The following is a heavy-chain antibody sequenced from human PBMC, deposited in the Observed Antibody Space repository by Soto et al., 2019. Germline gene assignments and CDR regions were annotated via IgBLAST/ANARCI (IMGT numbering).Heavy chain of an antibody. Sequence: GGSLRLSCAASGFTFSSYAMHWVRQAPGKGLEWVAVISYDGSNKYYADSVKDRFTISRDNSKNTLYLQMNSLRAEDTAVYYCARPLTGDVLGAFDIWGQGTMVTVSS. J-gene: IGHJ3*02. CDR2: ISYDGSNK. CDR3: ARPLTGDVLGAFDI. V-gene: IGHV3-30*04. D-gene: IGHD7-27*01. CDR1: GFTFSSYA.